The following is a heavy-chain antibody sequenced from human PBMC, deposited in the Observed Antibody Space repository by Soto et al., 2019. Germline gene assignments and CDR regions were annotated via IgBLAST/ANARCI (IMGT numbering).Heavy chain of an antibody. J-gene: IGHJ5*02. CDR2: IYHTGIT. Sequence: QVQLQESGPGLVKPSEILSLTCAVSGDSISSVNWWRCVRQSPGQGLEWIGDIYHTGITNYNPSRQIRFTISVDKFKNEFSRNQTSVTAEDKAVYYCASSPVYFTISSLDPWGQGTLVTVSS. CDR1: GDSISSVNW. D-gene: IGHD3-9*01. CDR3: ASSPVYFTISSLDP. V-gene: IGHV4-4*02.